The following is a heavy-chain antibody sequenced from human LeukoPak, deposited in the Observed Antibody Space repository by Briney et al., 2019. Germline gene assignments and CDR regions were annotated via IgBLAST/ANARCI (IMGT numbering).Heavy chain of an antibody. CDR3: ARRLTDYFDY. CDR2: INPNSGGT. J-gene: IGHJ4*02. V-gene: IGHV1-2*02. D-gene: IGHD7-27*01. CDR1: GYTFTGYY. Sequence: GASVKVSCKASGYTFTGYYMHWVRQAPGQGLEWMGWINPNSGGTNYAQKFQGRITMTRDTSINTANMELSRLTSDDTAVYYCARRLTDYFDYWGQGTLVTVSS.